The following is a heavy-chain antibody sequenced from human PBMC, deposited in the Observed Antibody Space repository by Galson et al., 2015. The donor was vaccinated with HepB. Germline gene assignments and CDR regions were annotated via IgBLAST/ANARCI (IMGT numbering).Heavy chain of an antibody. V-gene: IGHV4-4*02. CDR1: GGSISSENW. Sequence: SETLSLTCAVSGGSISSENWWSWVRQPPGKGLEWIGEIHHSGNSHYDPSLKSRVTISVDKSKNHFSLNLSSVTAADTAVYYCARHGTYYFDYWGQGTLVTVSS. CDR2: IHHSGNS. J-gene: IGHJ4*02. CDR3: ARHGTYYFDY.